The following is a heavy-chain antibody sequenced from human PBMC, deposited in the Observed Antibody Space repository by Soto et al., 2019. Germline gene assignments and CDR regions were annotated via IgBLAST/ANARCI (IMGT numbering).Heavy chain of an antibody. V-gene: IGHV3-21*04. Sequence: PGGSLRLSCAASGFIFSSYVMNWVRQAPGKGLEWVSAISGSSDTIYYADSVKGRFTISRDNAKNSLYLQMNSLRAEDTAVYYCATLSSGSPRYYFDYWGQGTLVTVSS. CDR2: ISGSSDTI. J-gene: IGHJ4*02. CDR1: GFIFSSYV. CDR3: ATLSSGSPRYYFDY. D-gene: IGHD3-10*01.